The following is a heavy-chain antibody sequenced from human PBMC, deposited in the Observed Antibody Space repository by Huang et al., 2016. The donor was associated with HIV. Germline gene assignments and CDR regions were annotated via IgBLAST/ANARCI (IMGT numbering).Heavy chain of an antibody. CDR3: ARAKDTWDAYDI. CDR1: GFPFNNHA. CDR2: ISNYGSNN. J-gene: IGHJ3*02. V-gene: IGHV3-30-3*01. Sequence: QVQLVESGGGVVQPGRSLRLSCAASGFPFNNHAMHLVRQAPGKGLDWVAVISNYGSNNYYADSVKGRFTISRDSSKSTLFLHMTSLRTEDTAVYYCARAKDTWDAYDIWGQGTMVIVSS. D-gene: IGHD5-18*01.